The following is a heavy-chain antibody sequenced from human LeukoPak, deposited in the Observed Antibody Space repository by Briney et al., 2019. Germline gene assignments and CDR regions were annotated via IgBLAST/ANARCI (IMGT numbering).Heavy chain of an antibody. CDR1: GFTFDDYA. J-gene: IGHJ4*02. V-gene: IGHV3-23*01. CDR2: ISGSGGST. D-gene: IGHD6-19*01. Sequence: GGSLRLSCAASGFTFDDYAMHWVRQAPGKGLEWVSAISGSGGSTYYADSVKGRFTISRGNSKNTLYLQMNSLRAEDTAVYYSAKAFFPLVAGYLTYYFDYWGQGTLVTVSS. CDR3: AKAFFPLVAGYLTYYFDY.